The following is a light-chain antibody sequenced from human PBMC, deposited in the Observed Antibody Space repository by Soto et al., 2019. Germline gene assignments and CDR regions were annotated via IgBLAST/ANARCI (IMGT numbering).Light chain of an antibody. CDR2: EVT. J-gene: IGLJ1*01. CDR1: SSDVGSYNR. V-gene: IGLV2-18*01. CDR3: GLFASSSTYV. Sequence: QSVVTQPPSVSGSPGQSVTISCTGTSSDVGSYNRVSWYQQPPGTAPKLMIYEVTNRPSGVPDRFSGSKSGNTASLTISGLQAEDEADYYCGLFASSSTYVFGTGIKLTVL.